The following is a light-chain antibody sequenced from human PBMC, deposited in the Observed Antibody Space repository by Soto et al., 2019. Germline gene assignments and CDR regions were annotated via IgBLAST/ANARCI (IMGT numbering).Light chain of an antibody. Sequence: QSVLTQPPSASGTPGQRVTISYSGSSSNIGSKTVNWYQKLPGTAPKLLIYSTNQRPSGVPDRFSGSKAGPSASLAISGLQSEDEGDYYCAVWDDSLGASYVFGTGTKLTVL. CDR2: STN. CDR3: AVWDDSLGASYV. V-gene: IGLV1-44*01. CDR1: SSNIGSKT. J-gene: IGLJ1*01.